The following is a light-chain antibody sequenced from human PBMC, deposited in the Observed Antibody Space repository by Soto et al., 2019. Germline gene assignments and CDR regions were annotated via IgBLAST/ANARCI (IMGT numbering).Light chain of an antibody. CDR3: AAWDDILSGPHYV. J-gene: IGLJ1*01. Sequence: QSVLTQPPSASGTPGQRVTISCSGSSSNIGSNYVYWYQQLPGTAPKLLIYRNNQRPSGVPDRFSGSKSGTSASLAISGLRSEDEADYYCAAWDDILSGPHYVFGTGTKVTVL. CDR1: SSNIGSNY. V-gene: IGLV1-47*01. CDR2: RNN.